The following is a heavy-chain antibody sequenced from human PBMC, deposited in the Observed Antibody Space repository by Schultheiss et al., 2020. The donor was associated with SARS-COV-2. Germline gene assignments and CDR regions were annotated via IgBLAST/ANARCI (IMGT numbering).Heavy chain of an antibody. V-gene: IGHV4-39*01. Sequence: SETLSLTCTVSGGSISSSSYYWSWIRQPPGKGLEWIGKIHHSGSTYYNPSLKSRVTISVDTSKNQFSLKLSSVTAADTAVYYCARLGTYYYDSSGYNPIDYWGQGTLVTVSS. CDR1: GGSISSSSYY. CDR3: ARLGTYYYDSSGYNPIDY. J-gene: IGHJ4*02. CDR2: IHHSGST. D-gene: IGHD3-22*01.